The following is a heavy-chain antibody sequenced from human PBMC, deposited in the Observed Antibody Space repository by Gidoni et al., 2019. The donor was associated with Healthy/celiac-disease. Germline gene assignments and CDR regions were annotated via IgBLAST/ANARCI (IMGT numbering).Heavy chain of an antibody. D-gene: IGHD3-10*01. V-gene: IGHV3-48*01. CDR3: ARDLWFGELPLDY. J-gene: IGHJ4*02. Sequence: EVQLVESGGGLVQPGGSLRLSCAASGFTFSSYSMNWVRQAPGKGLEWVSYISSSSSTIYYADSVKGRFTISRDNAKNSLYLQMNSLRAEDTAVYYCARDLWFGELPLDYWGQGTLVTVSS. CDR2: ISSSSSTI. CDR1: GFTFSSYS.